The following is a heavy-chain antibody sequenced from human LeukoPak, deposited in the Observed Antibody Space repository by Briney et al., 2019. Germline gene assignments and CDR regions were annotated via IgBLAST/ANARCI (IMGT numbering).Heavy chain of an antibody. CDR3: ARDRYSSGWLPYYFDY. V-gene: IGHV3-30-3*01. Sequence: SYDGSNKYYADSMKGRFTISRDNSKNTLYLQMNSLRAEDTAVYYCARDRYSSGWLPYYFDYWGQGTLVTVSS. J-gene: IGHJ4*02. CDR2: SYDGSNK. D-gene: IGHD6-19*01.